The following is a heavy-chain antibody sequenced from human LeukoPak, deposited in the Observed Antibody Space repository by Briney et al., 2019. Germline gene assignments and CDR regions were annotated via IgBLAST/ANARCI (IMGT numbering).Heavy chain of an antibody. CDR1: GGTFISYA. J-gene: IGHJ4*02. CDR2: IIPIFGTA. Sequence: SVKVSCKASGGTFISYAISWVRQAPGQGLEWMGGIIPIFGTANYAQKFQGRVTITADESTSTAYMELSSLRSEDTAVYYCARDRGITMVRGVIRYFDYWGQGTLVTVSS. CDR3: ARDRGITMVRGVIRYFDY. D-gene: IGHD3-10*01. V-gene: IGHV1-69*13.